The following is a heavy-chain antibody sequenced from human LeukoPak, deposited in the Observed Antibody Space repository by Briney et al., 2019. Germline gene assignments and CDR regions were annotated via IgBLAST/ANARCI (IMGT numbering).Heavy chain of an antibody. Sequence: GASVKVSCKPSVYTFTSYGISWVRQAPGPALEWMGWISAYNGNTNYAQKLQGRVTMTTDTSTSTAYMELRSLRSDDTGVYYCARAPSGWHPIDRTEYWGQGTLVTVSS. V-gene: IGHV1-18*01. CDR1: VYTFTSYG. J-gene: IGHJ4*02. CDR2: ISAYNGNT. D-gene: IGHD6-19*01. CDR3: ARAPSGWHPIDRTEY.